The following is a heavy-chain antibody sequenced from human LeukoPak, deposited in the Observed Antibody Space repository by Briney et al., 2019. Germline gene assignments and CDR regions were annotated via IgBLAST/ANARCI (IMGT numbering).Heavy chain of an antibody. CDR3: ARDIAVAATGGAFDY. J-gene: IGHJ4*02. Sequence: GGSLRLSCAASGFTFSSYAMSWVRQAPGKGLEWVSLLTWNADRTYYADSVKGRFTISRDNSKNSLYLQMNSLKIEDTALYYCARDIAVAATGGAFDYWGQGTLVTVSS. V-gene: IGHV3-43*02. CDR1: GFTFSSYA. D-gene: IGHD2-15*01. CDR2: LTWNADRT.